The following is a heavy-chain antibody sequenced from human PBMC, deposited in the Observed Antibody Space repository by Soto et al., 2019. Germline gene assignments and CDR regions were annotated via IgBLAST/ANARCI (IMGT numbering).Heavy chain of an antibody. CDR1: GFTFSSYA. D-gene: IGHD6-13*01. CDR2: ISYDGSNK. CDR3: ARDRIAAAGTGYYYGMDV. V-gene: IGHV3-30-3*01. J-gene: IGHJ6*02. Sequence: GGSLRFSCAASGFTFSSYAMHWVRQAPGKGLEWVAVISYDGSNKYYADSVKGRFTISRDNSKNTLYLQMNSLRAEDTAVYYCARDRIAAAGTGYYYGMDVWGQGTTVTVS.